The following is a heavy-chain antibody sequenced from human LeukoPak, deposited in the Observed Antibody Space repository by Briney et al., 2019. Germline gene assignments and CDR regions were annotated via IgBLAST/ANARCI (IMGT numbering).Heavy chain of an antibody. D-gene: IGHD3-10*01. CDR1: GFTFSSYG. J-gene: IGHJ4*02. Sequence: PGKSLRLSCAASGFTFSSYGMHWVRQAPGKGLEWVAVISYDGSNKYYADSVKGRFTISRDNSKNTLYLQMNSLRAEDTAVYYCAKEDSCGSGSYGYWGQGTLVTVSS. CDR3: AKEDSCGSGSYGY. CDR2: ISYDGSNK. V-gene: IGHV3-30*18.